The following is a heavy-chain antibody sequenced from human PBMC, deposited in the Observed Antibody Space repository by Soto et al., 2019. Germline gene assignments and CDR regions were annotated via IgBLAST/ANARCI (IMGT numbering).Heavy chain of an antibody. CDR2: IRSKANSYAT. J-gene: IGHJ6*02. Sequence: GGSLRLSCAASGFTFIGSAMHWVRQASGKGLEWVGRIRSKANSYATAYAASVKGRFTISRDDSKNTAYLQMNSLKTEDTAVYYCTSTYGSGSYRFDYYYYGMDVWGQGTTVTVSS. CDR1: GFTFIGSA. D-gene: IGHD3-10*01. CDR3: TSTYGSGSYRFDYYYYGMDV. V-gene: IGHV3-73*01.